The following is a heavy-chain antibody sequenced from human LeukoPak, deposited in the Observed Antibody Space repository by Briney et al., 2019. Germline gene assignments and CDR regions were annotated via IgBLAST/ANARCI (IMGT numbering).Heavy chain of an antibody. D-gene: IGHD4-17*01. J-gene: IGHJ3*01. V-gene: IGHV3-64D*06. CDR3: LYGDYGGDAFPS. CDR1: GFPFSSYA. Sequence: GGSLRLSCSGSGFPFSSYALHWVRQAPRKGLEYVSAINNNGGTTYYADSVKDRFTISRDNSKNTLFLQMSSLRPEDTAVYYCLYGDYGGDAFPSWGQGAMVTVSS. CDR2: INNNGGTT.